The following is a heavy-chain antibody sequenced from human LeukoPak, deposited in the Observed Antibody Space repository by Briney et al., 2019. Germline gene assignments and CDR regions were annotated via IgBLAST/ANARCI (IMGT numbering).Heavy chain of an antibody. J-gene: IGHJ4*02. CDR2: INPNNGDT. V-gene: IGHV1-2*02. CDR3: ASYPRSIPTPPFDY. CDR1: GYTFTAQY. D-gene: IGHD2-21*01. Sequence: GASVKVSCKASGYTFTAQYMHWLRQAPGQGLEWMGWINPNNGDTKYAQSFLGRVTMTRDTSTTTVYMELSSLRSDDTAVYFCASYPRSIPTPPFDYWGQGTLVTVSS.